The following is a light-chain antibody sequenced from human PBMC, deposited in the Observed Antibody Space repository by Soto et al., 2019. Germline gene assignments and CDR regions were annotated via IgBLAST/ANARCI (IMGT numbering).Light chain of an antibody. CDR1: QSVSSY. CDR3: QQHSNWPPIT. CDR2: DAS. V-gene: IGKV3-11*01. Sequence: EIVLTQSPATLSLSPGARATLSCRASQSVSSYLAWYQQKPGQAPRLLIYDASDRATGIPGRFSGSGSGTDCTLTISSLEPEDFAVYYCQQHSNWPPITVGQGTRLEIK. J-gene: IGKJ5*01.